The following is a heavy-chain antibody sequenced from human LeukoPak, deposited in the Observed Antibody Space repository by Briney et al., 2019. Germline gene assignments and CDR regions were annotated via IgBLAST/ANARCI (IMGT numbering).Heavy chain of an antibody. CDR2: IFYDGSNK. V-gene: IGHV3-33*01. Sequence: PGRSLRLSCAASGFTFSNYGMRWVRQAPGKGLEWLAAIFYDGSNKYYADTVKGRFTISRDNSKNTLYLQVNSPTAEDTAVYYCARDQALYFSYGDYWGQGTLVTVSS. J-gene: IGHJ4*02. CDR3: ARDQALYFSYGDY. D-gene: IGHD2/OR15-2a*01. CDR1: GFTFSNYG.